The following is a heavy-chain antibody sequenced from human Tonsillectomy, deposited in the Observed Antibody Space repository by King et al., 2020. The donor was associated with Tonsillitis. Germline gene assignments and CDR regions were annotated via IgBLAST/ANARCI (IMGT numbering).Heavy chain of an antibody. J-gene: IGHJ6*02. CDR3: AKDSYFYASSCSLFRWDYYYGMDV. Sequence: VQLVESGGAVVQPGRSLRLSCAASGFTFSSYGIHWVRQAPGKGLEWVAVISYDGSNKYYVDSVKDRFTISRDNSKNTMYLQMNRLRTEDTAVYYCAKDSYFYASSCSLFRWDYYYGMDVWGQGTTVSVSS. CDR2: ISYDGSNK. D-gene: IGHD3-22*01. V-gene: IGHV3-30*18. CDR1: GFTFSSYG.